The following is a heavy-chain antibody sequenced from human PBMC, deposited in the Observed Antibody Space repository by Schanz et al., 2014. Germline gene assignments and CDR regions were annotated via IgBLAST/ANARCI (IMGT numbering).Heavy chain of an antibody. CDR3: AREGERKGMLPYYFDY. Sequence: EVQLVESGGGLVQPGGSLRLSCAASGFTFTTYSMNWVRQAPGKGLEWVSYISSSSGTIYYADSMKGRFTISRDNAKNSLDLQMNSLRDEDTAVYYCAREGERKGMLPYYFDYWGQGALVTVSS. CDR2: ISSSSGTI. J-gene: IGHJ4*02. D-gene: IGHD3-10*01. CDR1: GFTFTTYS. V-gene: IGHV3-48*02.